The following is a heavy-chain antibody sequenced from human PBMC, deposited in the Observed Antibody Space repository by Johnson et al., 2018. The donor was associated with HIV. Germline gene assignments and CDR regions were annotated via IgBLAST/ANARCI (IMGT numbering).Heavy chain of an antibody. V-gene: IGHV3-30-3*01. Sequence: QVQLVESGGGVVQPGRSLRLSCAASGFSFTKYAMHWVRQAPGKGLEWVAIISYDGNNKYYADSVKGRFTISRDNSKNTLYLQMNSLRAEDTAVYYCARPHIVVVTAGYAFDIWGQGQWSLSLQ. J-gene: IGHJ3*02. CDR2: ISYDGNNK. D-gene: IGHD2-21*02. CDR1: GFSFTKYA. CDR3: ARPHIVVVTAGYAFDI.